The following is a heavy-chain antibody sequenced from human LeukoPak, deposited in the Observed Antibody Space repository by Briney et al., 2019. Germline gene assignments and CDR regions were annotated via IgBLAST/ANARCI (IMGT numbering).Heavy chain of an antibody. Sequence: GASVKVSCNASGYTFTSYGISWVRQAPGQGLEWMGWISAYNGNTNYAQKLQGRGTMTTDTSTGTAYVELRSLRSDDTAVYYCARDGYSSSFDYWGQGTLVTVSS. CDR2: ISAYNGNT. CDR1: GYTFTSYG. V-gene: IGHV1-18*01. CDR3: ARDGYSSSFDY. D-gene: IGHD6-6*01. J-gene: IGHJ4*02.